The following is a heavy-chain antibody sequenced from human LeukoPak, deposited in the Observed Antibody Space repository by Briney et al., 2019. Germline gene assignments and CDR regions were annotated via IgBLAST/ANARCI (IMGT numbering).Heavy chain of an antibody. Sequence: GESLKISCKGSGYSFTSNWIGWARQMPGKGLEWMGIINPGDSDTKYSPSFQGQVTISVDKSISTADLQWSSLKASDTAMYYCARLYYDFWNSYRWVDYWGQGTLVTVSS. D-gene: IGHD3-3*01. V-gene: IGHV5-51*01. J-gene: IGHJ4*02. CDR1: GYSFTSNW. CDR3: ARLYYDFWNSYRWVDY. CDR2: INPGDSDT.